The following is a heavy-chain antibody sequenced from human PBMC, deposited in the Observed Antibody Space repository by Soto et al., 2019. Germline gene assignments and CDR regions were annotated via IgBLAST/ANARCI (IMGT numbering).Heavy chain of an antibody. V-gene: IGHV3-23*01. Sequence: EVQVLESGGGLVQPGGSLRLSCAASGFTFSSYAMDWVRQAPGKGLEWVSGLSGGGGRTYYADSVKGRFTISRDNAKNTLYLDMNSLRAEDTAIYYCAKDVRMAFDFWTAYPPSYDFWVQGTLVTVSS. CDR3: AKDVRMAFDFWTAYPPSYDF. CDR2: LSGGGGRT. J-gene: IGHJ4*02. CDR1: GFTFSSYA. D-gene: IGHD3-3*01.